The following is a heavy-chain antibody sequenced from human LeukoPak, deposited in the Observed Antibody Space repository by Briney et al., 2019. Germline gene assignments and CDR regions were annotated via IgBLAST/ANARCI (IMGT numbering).Heavy chain of an antibody. Sequence: PSETLSLTCTVSGGSISSGGYYWSWIRQHPGKGLEWIGYIYYSGSTYYNPSLKSRVTISVDTSKNQFSLKLSSVTAADTAVYYCASRKVDTAMVTSHFDYWGQGTLVTVSS. CDR2: IYYSGST. J-gene: IGHJ4*02. CDR1: GGSISSGGYY. CDR3: ASRKVDTAMVTSHFDY. V-gene: IGHV4-31*03. D-gene: IGHD5-18*01.